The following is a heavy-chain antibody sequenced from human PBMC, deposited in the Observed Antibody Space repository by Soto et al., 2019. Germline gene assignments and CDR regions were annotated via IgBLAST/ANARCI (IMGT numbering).Heavy chain of an antibody. CDR2: TYYRSKWYN. CDR3: ARDTVAPLYYYGMDV. J-gene: IGHJ6*02. D-gene: IGHD6-19*01. V-gene: IGHV6-1*01. Sequence: PSQTLSLTCVISGDSVSINSAAGNWSSQSPSRGLEWLGRTYYRSKWYNDYAVSVKSRITINPDTSKNQFSLQLNSVTPEDTAVYYCARDTVAPLYYYGMDVWGQGTTVTVSS. CDR1: GDSVSINSAA.